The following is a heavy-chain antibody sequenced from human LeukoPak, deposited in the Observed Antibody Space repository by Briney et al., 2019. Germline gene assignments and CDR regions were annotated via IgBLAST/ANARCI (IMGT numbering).Heavy chain of an antibody. CDR2: IYYSGST. V-gene: IGHV4-59*01. D-gene: IGHD3-10*01. Sequence: SETLSLTCTVSGGSISSYYWSWIRQPPGKGLEWIGYIYYSGSTNYNPSLESRVTISVDTSKNQFSLKLSSVTAADTAVYYCARDRGWFGELFEAYYYYGMDVWGKGTTVTVSS. CDR1: GGSISSYY. J-gene: IGHJ6*04. CDR3: ARDRGWFGELFEAYYYYGMDV.